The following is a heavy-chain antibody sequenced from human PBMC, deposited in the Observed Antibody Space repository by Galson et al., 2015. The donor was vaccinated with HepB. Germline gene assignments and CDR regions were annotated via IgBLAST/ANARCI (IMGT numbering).Heavy chain of an antibody. V-gene: IGHV4-59*08. CDR1: GASINSNY. Sequence: ETLSLTCTVSGASINSNYWSWIRQTPGKGLEWIGYVSNSGRNNYNPSLKSRVTISLDTSKNQFSLKLSSATAADTAVYFCASHILRHFDWLPPGAFEMWGQGTTVSVSS. CDR3: ASHILRHFDWLPPGAFEM. D-gene: IGHD3-9*01. CDR2: VSNSGRN. J-gene: IGHJ3*02.